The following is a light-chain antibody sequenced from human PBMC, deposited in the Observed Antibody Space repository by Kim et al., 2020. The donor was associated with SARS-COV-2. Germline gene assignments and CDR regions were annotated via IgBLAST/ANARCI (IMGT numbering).Light chain of an antibody. CDR1: QGISNS. Sequence: ASVGGRVPITCRASQGISNSLAWYRQKPGKVPMLLIYGASTLRSGVPSRFRGSGSGTDFTLPISSLQPEDAATYYCQKYNSAPWTFGQGTKVEIK. CDR2: GAS. V-gene: IGKV1-27*01. CDR3: QKYNSAPWT. J-gene: IGKJ1*01.